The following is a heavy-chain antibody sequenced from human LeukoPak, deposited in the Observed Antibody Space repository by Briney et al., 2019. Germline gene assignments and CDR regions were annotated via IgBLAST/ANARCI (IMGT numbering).Heavy chain of an antibody. CDR1: EFSVGSNY. CDR2: IYSGGST. Sequence: GGSLRLSCAASEFSVGSNYMTWVRQAPGKGLEWVSLIYSGGSTYYADSVKGRFTISRDNARNSLYLQMNSLRAEDTAVYHCARDGLAAATLHWCFDVWGRGTLVTVSS. CDR3: ARDGLAAATLHWCFDV. D-gene: IGHD6-25*01. J-gene: IGHJ2*01. V-gene: IGHV3-66*01.